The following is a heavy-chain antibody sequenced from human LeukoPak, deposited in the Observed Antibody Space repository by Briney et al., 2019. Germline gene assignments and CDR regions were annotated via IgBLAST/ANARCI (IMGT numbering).Heavy chain of an antibody. D-gene: IGHD1-7*01. CDR2: INHSGST. V-gene: IGHV4-34*01. CDR3: ARGQNWNSFRYNWFDP. CDR1: GGSFSGYY. J-gene: IGHJ5*02. Sequence: SETLSLTCAVYGGSFSGYYWSWIRQPPGKGRRWIGEINHSGSTNYNPSLKSRVTISVDTSKNQFSLKLSSVTAADTAVYYCARGQNWNSFRYNWFDPWGQGTLVTVSS.